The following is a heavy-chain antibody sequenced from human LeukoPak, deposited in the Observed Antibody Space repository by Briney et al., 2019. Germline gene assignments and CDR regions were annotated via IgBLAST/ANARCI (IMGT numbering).Heavy chain of an antibody. CDR3: ARSYSSGWFFDH. V-gene: IGHV1-69*01. D-gene: IGHD6-19*01. CDR2: IIPIFGTA. J-gene: IGHJ4*02. CDR1: GGTFSSYA. Sequence: WASVKVSCKASGGTFSSYAISWVRQAPGQGLEWMGGIIPIFGTANYAQKFQGRVTITADESTSTAYMELSSLRSEDTAVYYCARSYSSGWFFDHWGQGTLVTVSS.